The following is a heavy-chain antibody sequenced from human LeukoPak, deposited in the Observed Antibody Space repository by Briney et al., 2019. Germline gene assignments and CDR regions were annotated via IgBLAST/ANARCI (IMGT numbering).Heavy chain of an antibody. CDR3: TRGVLERLYFDY. CDR1: GFTFGDYA. D-gene: IGHD1-1*01. V-gene: IGHV3-49*04. J-gene: IGHJ4*02. Sequence: GGSVRLSCTGSGFTFGDYAMSWVRQAPGKGLEGVGFISSKDYGGTTEYAASVKGRFTISRDESRSIAYLQMNSLKTEDTAVYYCTRGVLERLYFDYWGQGTLVTVSS. CDR2: ISSKDYGGTT.